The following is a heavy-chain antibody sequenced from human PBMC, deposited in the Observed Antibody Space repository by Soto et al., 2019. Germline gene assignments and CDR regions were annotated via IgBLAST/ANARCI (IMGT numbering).Heavy chain of an antibody. J-gene: IGHJ4*02. V-gene: IGHV1-46*03. Sequence: GASVKVSCKASGYTFTSYYMHWVRQAPGQGLEWMGIINPSGGSTSYAQKFQGRVTMTRDTSTSTVYMELSSLRSEDTAVYYCARGLPARKYDPFLDYWGQGTMVTVSS. CDR2: INPSGGST. CDR1: GYTFTSYY. D-gene: IGHD3-16*01. CDR3: ARGLPARKYDPFLDY.